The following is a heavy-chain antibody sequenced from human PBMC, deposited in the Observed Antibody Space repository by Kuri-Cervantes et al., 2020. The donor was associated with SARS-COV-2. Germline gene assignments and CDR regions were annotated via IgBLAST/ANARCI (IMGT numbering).Heavy chain of an antibody. CDR1: GGSISSYY. CDR2: IYNSEST. CDR3: ARENTPSIFDY. V-gene: IGHV4-59*01. J-gene: IGHJ4*02. Sequence: GSLRLSCTVSGGSISSYYWSWIRQPPGKGLEWIGYIYNSESTNYNPSLKSRVTMSVDTSKNQFSLKLTSVTAADTAVYYCARENTPSIFDYWGQGILVTVSS.